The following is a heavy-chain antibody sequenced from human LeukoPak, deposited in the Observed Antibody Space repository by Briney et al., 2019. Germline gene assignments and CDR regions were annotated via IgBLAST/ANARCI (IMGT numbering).Heavy chain of an antibody. D-gene: IGHD3-22*01. CDR1: GGSFSGYY. CDR3: ARSHYYDSSGSHNNWFDP. CDR2: INHSGST. J-gene: IGHJ5*02. V-gene: IGHV4-34*01. Sequence: PSETLSLTCAVCGGSFSGYYWSWIRQPPGKGLEWIGEINHSGSTNYNPSLKSRVTISVDTSKNQFSLKLSSVTAADTAVFYSARSHYYDSSGSHNNWFDPWGQGTLVTVSS.